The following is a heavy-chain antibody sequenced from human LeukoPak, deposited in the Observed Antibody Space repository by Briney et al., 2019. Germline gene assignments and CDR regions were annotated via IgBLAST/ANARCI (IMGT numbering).Heavy chain of an antibody. CDR1: GFTFSNYW. V-gene: IGHV3-74*01. CDR2: ISSDESIT. D-gene: IGHD3-9*01. Sequence: GGSLRLSCAASGFTFSNYWMHWVRQAPGKGLVWVSRISSDESITSYADSVKGRFTISRDNAKNTLFLQMNGLRAEDTAVYYCARDQNVRYFDWLPNDAFDIWGQGTMVTVSS. CDR3: ARDQNVRYFDWLPNDAFDI. J-gene: IGHJ3*02.